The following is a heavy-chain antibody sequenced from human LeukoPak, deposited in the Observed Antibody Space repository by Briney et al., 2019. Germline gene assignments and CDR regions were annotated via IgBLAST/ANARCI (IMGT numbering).Heavy chain of an antibody. CDR2: ISYDGSNK. Sequence: GRSLRLSCAASGFTFSSYAMHWVRQAPGKGLEWVAVISYDGSNKYYADSVKGRFTISRDNSKNTLYLQMNSLRAEDTAVYYCARDTGTPNFTVFDYWGQGTLVTVSS. V-gene: IGHV3-30-3*01. D-gene: IGHD4-17*01. J-gene: IGHJ4*02. CDR3: ARDTGTPNFTVFDY. CDR1: GFTFSSYA.